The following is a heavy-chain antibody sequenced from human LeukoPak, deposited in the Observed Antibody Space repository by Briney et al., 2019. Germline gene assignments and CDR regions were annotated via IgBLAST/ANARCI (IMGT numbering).Heavy chain of an antibody. CDR1: GFTFSSYW. CDR3: ARDPSLGKIQGLPFYGSGYSRALDY. Sequence: GGSLRLSCAASGFTFSSYWMHWVRQAPGKGLVWVSRIKSDGSTRYADSVKGRFTISRDNANNSLYLQMNSLRVEDTAVYYCARDPSLGKIQGLPFYGSGYSRALDYWGQGTLVTVSS. D-gene: IGHD3-10*01. V-gene: IGHV3-74*01. CDR2: IKSDGST. J-gene: IGHJ4*02.